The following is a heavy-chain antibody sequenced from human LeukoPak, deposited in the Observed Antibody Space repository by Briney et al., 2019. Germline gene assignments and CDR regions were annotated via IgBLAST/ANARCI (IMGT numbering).Heavy chain of an antibody. CDR1: GFTFTSFA. Sequence: GGSLRLSCAASGFTFTSFAMTWVRQAPGKGLEWVSTIGGRAGSTDYADSVTGRFTISRDNSKNTLYLQMNSLRAEDTAVYYCAKDRYSDNTGHHYEIEYWGQGTLVTVSS. J-gene: IGHJ4*02. CDR2: IGGRAGST. V-gene: IGHV3-23*01. CDR3: AKDRYSDNTGHHYEIEY. D-gene: IGHD3-22*01.